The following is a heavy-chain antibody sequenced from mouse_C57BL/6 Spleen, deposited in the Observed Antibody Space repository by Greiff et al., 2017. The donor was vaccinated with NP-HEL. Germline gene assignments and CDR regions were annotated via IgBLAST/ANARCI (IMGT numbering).Heavy chain of an antibody. Sequence: QVQLQQPGAELVRPGTSVKLSCKASGYTFTSYWMHWVKQRPGQGLEWIGVIDPSDSYTNYNQKFKGKATLTVDTSSSTAYMQLSSLTSEDSAVYYCARGGYYRYFDVWGTWTTVTVSS. J-gene: IGHJ1*03. CDR1: GYTFTSYW. V-gene: IGHV1-59*01. D-gene: IGHD2-2*01. CDR2: IDPSDSYT. CDR3: ARGGYYRYFDV.